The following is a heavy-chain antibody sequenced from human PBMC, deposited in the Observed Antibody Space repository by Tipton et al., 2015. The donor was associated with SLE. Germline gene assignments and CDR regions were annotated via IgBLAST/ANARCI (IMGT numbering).Heavy chain of an antibody. Sequence: TLSLTCTISGGSISSGGYFWGWIRQPPGKGLEWIGSIYYTGSPYYNPSLKSRVTMSADTSKNHFSLKLSSVTAADTAAYYCAADNSGSYYFYDYWGQGNLVTVSS. D-gene: IGHD1-26*01. CDR1: GGSISSGGYF. CDR2: IYYTGSP. J-gene: IGHJ4*02. V-gene: IGHV4-39*01. CDR3: AADNSGSYYFYDY.